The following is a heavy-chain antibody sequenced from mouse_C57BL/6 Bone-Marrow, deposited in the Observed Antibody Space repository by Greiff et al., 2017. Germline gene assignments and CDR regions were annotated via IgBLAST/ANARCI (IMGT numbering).Heavy chain of an antibody. CDR3: ARGGQLRLHYFDY. CDR2: IYPGDGDT. D-gene: IGHD3-2*02. Sequence: QVQLQQSGAELVKPGASVKISCKASGYAFSSYWMNWVKQRPGKGLEWIGQIYPGDGDTNYNGKFKGKATLTADKSSSTAYMQLSSLTSEDSAVYFCARGGQLRLHYFDYWGQGTTLTVSS. V-gene: IGHV1-80*01. CDR1: GYAFSSYW. J-gene: IGHJ2*01.